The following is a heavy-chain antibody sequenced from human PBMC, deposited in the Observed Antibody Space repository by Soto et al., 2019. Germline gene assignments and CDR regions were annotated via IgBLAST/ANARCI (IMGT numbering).Heavy chain of an antibody. D-gene: IGHD3-22*01. V-gene: IGHV4-31*03. J-gene: IGHJ5*02. Sequence: SETLSLTCTVSGGSISSGGYYWSWIRQHPGKGLEWIGYIYYSGSTYYNPSLKSRVTISVDTSKNQFSLKLSSVTAADTAVYYCARALSGYYPNWFDPWGQGTLVTVSS. CDR1: GGSISSGGYY. CDR3: ARALSGYYPNWFDP. CDR2: IYYSGST.